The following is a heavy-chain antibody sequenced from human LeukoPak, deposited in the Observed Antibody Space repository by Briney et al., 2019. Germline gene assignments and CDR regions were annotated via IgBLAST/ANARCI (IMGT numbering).Heavy chain of an antibody. CDR2: INQDGSAK. CDR1: GFTFSSYA. Sequence: GGSLRLSCAASGFTFSSYAMSWVRQAPGKGLEWVANINQDGSAKYYVDSVKGRFTVSRDNAENSLYLQTNSLRADDTAIYYCARLWGDATIFDLWGQGTLVTVSS. D-gene: IGHD5-12*01. V-gene: IGHV3-7*01. J-gene: IGHJ4*02. CDR3: ARLWGDATIFDL.